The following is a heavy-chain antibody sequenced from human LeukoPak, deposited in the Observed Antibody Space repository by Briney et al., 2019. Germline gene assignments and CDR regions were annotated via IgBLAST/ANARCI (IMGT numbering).Heavy chain of an antibody. D-gene: IGHD6-13*01. J-gene: IGHJ4*02. Sequence: GGSLRLSCAASGFTFSDNYMSWIRQAPGKGLEWVSYISSSGSTIYYADSVKGRFTISRDNAKNSLYLQMNSLRAEDTAVYYCARGDIAAAAFTGPFDYWGQGTLVTVSS. CDR2: ISSSGSTI. CDR1: GFTFSDNY. V-gene: IGHV3-11*01. CDR3: ARGDIAAAAFTGPFDY.